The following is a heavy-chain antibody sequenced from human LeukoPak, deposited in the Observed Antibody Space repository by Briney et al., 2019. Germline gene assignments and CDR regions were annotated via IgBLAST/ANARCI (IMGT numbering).Heavy chain of an antibody. CDR2: IYYSGST. CDR3: VRQDSNGYFDY. V-gene: IGHV4-59*01. J-gene: IGHJ4*02. CDR1: GDSISSYY. Sequence: SETLSLTCTVSGDSISSYYWSWIRQPPGKGLEWIGYIYYSGSTNYNPSLKSRVTISVDTSKDQFSLKLTSVTAADTAMYYCVRQDSNGYFDYWGQGTLVTVSS. D-gene: IGHD3-22*01.